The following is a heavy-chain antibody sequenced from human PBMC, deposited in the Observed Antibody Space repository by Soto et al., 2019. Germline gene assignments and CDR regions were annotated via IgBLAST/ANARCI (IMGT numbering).Heavy chain of an antibody. D-gene: IGHD1-26*01. CDR2: IHSDGSST. CDR1: GFTFSYYW. J-gene: IGHJ3*02. Sequence: EVQLVESGGGLVQPGESLRLSCAASGFTFSYYWMHWVRQAPGKGLGWVSRIHSDGSSTTYADSVKGRFTISRDNARNTVYLQMNSLRVEDTAVYYCARGDRGAFDIWGQGTVVTVSS. CDR3: ARGDRGAFDI. V-gene: IGHV3-74*01.